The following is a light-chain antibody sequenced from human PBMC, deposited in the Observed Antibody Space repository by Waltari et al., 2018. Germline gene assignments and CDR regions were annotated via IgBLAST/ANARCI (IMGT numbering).Light chain of an antibody. J-gene: IGLJ1*01. CDR3: QVWESSSDYYV. Sequence: SYVLTQPPSVSVAPGKTARISCGGNSIGSKSVHWYQQKPGQAPVLVLSYDNDRPSVIPVRFSGSKSENTATLTITRVEAGDEADYYCQVWESSSDYYVFGTGTKVTVL. V-gene: IGLV3-21*01. CDR2: YDN. CDR1: SIGSKS.